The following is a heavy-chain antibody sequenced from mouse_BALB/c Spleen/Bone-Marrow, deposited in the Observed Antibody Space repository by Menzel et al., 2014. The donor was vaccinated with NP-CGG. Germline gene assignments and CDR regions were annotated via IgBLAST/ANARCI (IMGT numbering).Heavy chain of an antibody. CDR3: ASLITTVARV. CDR1: GYSITSGYY. CDR2: ISYDGSN. D-gene: IGHD1-1*01. V-gene: IGHV3-6*02. J-gene: IGHJ1*01. Sequence: VQLQQSGPGLVKPSQSPSLTCSVTGYSITSGYYWNWIRQFPGNKLEWMGYISYDGSNNYNPSLKNRISITRDTSKNQFFLKLNSVTTEDTATYYCASLITTVARVWGAGTMVTVSS.